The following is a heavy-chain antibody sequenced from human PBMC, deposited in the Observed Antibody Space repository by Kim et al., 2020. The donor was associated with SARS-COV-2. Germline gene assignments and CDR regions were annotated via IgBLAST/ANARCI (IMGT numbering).Heavy chain of an antibody. J-gene: IGHJ4*02. CDR2: IYYSGST. V-gene: IGHV4-31*01. CDR3: ARARITMIVVVKYFDY. D-gene: IGHD3-22*01. Sequence: SETLSLTCTVSGGSISSGGYYWSWIRQHPGKGLEWIGYIYYSGSTYYNPSLKSHVTISVDTSKNQFSLKLSTVTAADTAVYYCARARITMIVVVKYFDYWGQGTLVTVST. CDR1: GGSISSGGYY.